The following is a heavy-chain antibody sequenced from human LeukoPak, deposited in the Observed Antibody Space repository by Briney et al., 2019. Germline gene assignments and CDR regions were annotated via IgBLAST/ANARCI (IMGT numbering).Heavy chain of an antibody. Sequence: GGSLRLSCAASGFSFRSYAMNWVRQAPGKGLEWVSSISSSSSYIYYADSVKGRFTISRDNAKNSLYLQMNSLRAEDMAVYYCASDCSGGSCGLFDYWGQGTLVTVSS. V-gene: IGHV3-21*01. CDR1: GFSFRSYA. J-gene: IGHJ4*02. CDR3: ASDCSGGSCGLFDY. D-gene: IGHD2-15*01. CDR2: ISSSSSYI.